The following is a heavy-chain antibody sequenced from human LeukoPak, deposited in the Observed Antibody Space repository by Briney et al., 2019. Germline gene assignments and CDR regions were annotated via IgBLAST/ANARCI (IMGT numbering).Heavy chain of an antibody. Sequence: SQTLSLTCAISGDSVSSSSAAWSWIRQSPSRGLEWLGRTYYRSKWYNDYAVSVKSRITINPDASKNQFSLQLNSMTPEDTAVYYCAREGSEGYLFDYWGQGTLVTVSS. CDR2: TYYRSKWYN. V-gene: IGHV6-1*01. D-gene: IGHD1-1*01. CDR1: GDSVSSSSAA. CDR3: AREGSEGYLFDY. J-gene: IGHJ4*02.